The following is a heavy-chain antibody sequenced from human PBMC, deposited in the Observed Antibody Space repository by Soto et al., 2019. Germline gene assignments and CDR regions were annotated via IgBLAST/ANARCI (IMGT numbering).Heavy chain of an antibody. CDR1: GYTFTSYG. D-gene: IGHD3-16*01. J-gene: IGHJ6*02. Sequence: QVQLVQSGAEVNKPGASVKVSCKASGYTFTSYGVSWVRQAPGQGLEWMGWINGYTGNTHYAQKFQGRVTMTTNTSPSTAYMELWTLISDDTAVYYCARSWVTGKGGMDVWGQGTTVTVS. CDR2: INGYTGNT. CDR3: ARSWVTGKGGMDV. V-gene: IGHV1-18*01.